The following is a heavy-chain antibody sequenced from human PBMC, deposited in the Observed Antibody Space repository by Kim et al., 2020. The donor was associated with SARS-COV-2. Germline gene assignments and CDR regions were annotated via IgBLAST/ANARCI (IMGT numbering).Heavy chain of an antibody. J-gene: IGHJ4*02. CDR3: ARDLIFGVVPQPTFDY. D-gene: IGHD3-3*01. Sequence: SGKGRFTISRDNAKNSLYLQMNSLRAEDTAVYYCARDLIFGVVPQPTFDYWGQGTLVTVSS. V-gene: IGHV3-21*01.